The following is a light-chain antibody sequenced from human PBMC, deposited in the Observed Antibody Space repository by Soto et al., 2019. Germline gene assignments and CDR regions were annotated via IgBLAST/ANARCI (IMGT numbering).Light chain of an antibody. CDR2: GAS. Sequence: EIVLTQSPGTLSLSPGERATLTCRASQSVASIYLAWYQQKPGQAPRLLIYGASTRATGIPDRFSGSGSGTDFTLTISRLEPADSAVYYCQQYGGSRWTFGQGTKVEIK. J-gene: IGKJ1*01. CDR1: QSVASIY. V-gene: IGKV3-20*01. CDR3: QQYGGSRWT.